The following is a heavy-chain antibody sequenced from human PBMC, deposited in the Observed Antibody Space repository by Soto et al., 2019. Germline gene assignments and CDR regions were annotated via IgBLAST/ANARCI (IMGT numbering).Heavy chain of an antibody. J-gene: IGHJ6*02. CDR2: ISAYNGNT. CDR3: ARASSSSWYTNYYYYYGMDV. Sequence: ASLKVSCKASGYTFTSYGISWVRQARGQGLEWMGWISAYNGNTNYAQKLQGRVTMTTDTSTSTAYMELRSLRSDDTAVYYCARASSSSWYTNYYYYYGMDVWGQGTTVTVSS. D-gene: IGHD6-13*01. V-gene: IGHV1-18*04. CDR1: GYTFTSYG.